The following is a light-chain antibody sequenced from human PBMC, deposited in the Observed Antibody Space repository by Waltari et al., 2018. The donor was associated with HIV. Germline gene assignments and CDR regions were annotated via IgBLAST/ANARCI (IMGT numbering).Light chain of an antibody. CDR1: SSDVGNYNL. V-gene: IGLV2-14*02. Sequence: HSALTQPASVSGSPGQSITISCTGTSSDVGNYNLVSWYQQHPGKAPKLLIYTNNQRPSGVPDRFSGSKSGTSASLAISGLRSEDEADYYCAAWNDRLSGYVFGTGTKVTV. CDR2: TNN. J-gene: IGLJ1*01. CDR3: AAWNDRLSGYV.